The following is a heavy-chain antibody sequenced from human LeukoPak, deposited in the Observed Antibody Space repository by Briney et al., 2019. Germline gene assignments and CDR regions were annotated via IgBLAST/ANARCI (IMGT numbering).Heavy chain of an antibody. V-gene: IGHV3-74*01. CDR3: ARVNVGYIRYPFDC. CDR1: GFTFSSYW. Sequence: GGSLRLSCAASGFTFSSYWMHWVRQAPGKGLVWVSRINSDGSSTSYADSVKGRFTISRDNAKNTLYLQMNSLRAEDTAVYYCARVNVGYIRYPFDCWGQGTLVTVSS. CDR2: INSDGSST. D-gene: IGHD6-13*01. J-gene: IGHJ4*02.